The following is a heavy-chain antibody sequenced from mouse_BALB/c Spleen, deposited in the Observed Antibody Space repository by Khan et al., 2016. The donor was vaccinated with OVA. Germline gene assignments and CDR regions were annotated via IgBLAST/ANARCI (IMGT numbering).Heavy chain of an antibody. CDR1: GFTFSTYA. CDR3: ARSRYGNFAY. CDR2: ISSDGDYT. V-gene: IGHV5-9-3*01. D-gene: IGHD2-1*01. J-gene: IGHJ3*01. Sequence: EVELVESGGGLVKPGGSLKLSCAASGFTFSTYAMYWVRQTPEKRLEWVATISSDGDYTYFPDNVTGRFTISSDNAKNTLCLQMTSLRSEDTAMYYCARSRYGNFAYWGQGTLVTVSA.